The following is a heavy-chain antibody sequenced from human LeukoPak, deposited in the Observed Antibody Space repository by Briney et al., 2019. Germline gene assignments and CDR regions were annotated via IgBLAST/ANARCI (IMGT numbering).Heavy chain of an antibody. V-gene: IGHV3-7*01. CDR3: ARGHLKLEP. CDR1: GFSFSSYW. Sequence: GGSLRLSCAASGFSFSSYWMTWVRQAPGKGLEWVANIKPDGSDKYHADSVKGRFIISRDNAKNSLFLQMNSLRVEDTAVYYCARGHLKLEPWGQGTLVTVSS. D-gene: IGHD3-3*01. J-gene: IGHJ5*02. CDR2: IKPDGSDK.